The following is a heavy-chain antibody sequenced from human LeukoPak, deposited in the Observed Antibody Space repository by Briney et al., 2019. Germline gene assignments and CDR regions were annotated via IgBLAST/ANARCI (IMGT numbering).Heavy chain of an antibody. Sequence: PSGGSLRLSCAASGFTFSSYWMHWVRQAPGKGLVWVSRINSDGRSTSYADSVKGRFTISRDNAKNTLYLQMNSLRAEDTAVYYCARDQFTDWFDPWGQGTLVTVSS. CDR3: ARDQFTDWFDP. CDR2: INSDGRST. V-gene: IGHV3-74*01. J-gene: IGHJ5*02. CDR1: GFTFSSYW.